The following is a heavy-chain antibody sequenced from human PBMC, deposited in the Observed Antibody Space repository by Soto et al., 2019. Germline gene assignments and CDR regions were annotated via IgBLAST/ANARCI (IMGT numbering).Heavy chain of an antibody. CDR2: ISSSGSTI. J-gene: IGHJ4*02. CDR1: GFTFSSYE. D-gene: IGHD2-2*01. CDR3: ARGGPHRVPAAASDCDY. V-gene: IGHV3-48*03. Sequence: GGSLRLSCAASGFTFSSYEMNWVRQAPGKGLEWVSYISSSGSTIYYADSVKGRFTISRDNAKNSLYLQMNSLRAEDTAVYYCARGGPHRVPAAASDCDYWGQGTLVTVSS.